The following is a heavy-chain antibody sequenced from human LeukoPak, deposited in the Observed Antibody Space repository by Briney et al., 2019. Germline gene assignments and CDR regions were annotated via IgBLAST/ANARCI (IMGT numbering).Heavy chain of an antibody. Sequence: SETLSLTCAVYGGSFSGYYWGWIRQPPGKGLEWIGSIYYSGSTYYNPSLKSRVTISVDTSKNQFSLKLSSVTAADTAVYYCASPVDITMVRGVSYLGFDYWGQGTLVTVSS. D-gene: IGHD3-10*01. J-gene: IGHJ4*02. V-gene: IGHV4-39*01. CDR2: IYYSGST. CDR3: ASPVDITMVRGVSYLGFDY. CDR1: GGSFSGYY.